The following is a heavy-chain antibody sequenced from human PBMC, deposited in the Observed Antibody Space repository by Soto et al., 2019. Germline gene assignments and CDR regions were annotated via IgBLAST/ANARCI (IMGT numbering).Heavy chain of an antibody. D-gene: IGHD3-10*01. CDR3: ARLRGLDKRGPMDY. CDR1: GGSISSGGYY. J-gene: IGHJ4*02. CDR2: IYYSGST. Sequence: ASETLSLTCTVSGGSISSGGYYWSWIRQHPGKGLEWIGYIYYSGSTYYNPSLKSRVTISVDTSKNQFSLKLSSVTAADTAVYYCARLRGLDKRGPMDYWGQGTLVTVSS. V-gene: IGHV4-39*01.